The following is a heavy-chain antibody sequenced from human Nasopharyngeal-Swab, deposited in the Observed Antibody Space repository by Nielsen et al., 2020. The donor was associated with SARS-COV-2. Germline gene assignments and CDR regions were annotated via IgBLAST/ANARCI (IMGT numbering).Heavy chain of an antibody. CDR1: GYTLTELS. Sequence: ASVKVSCKVSGYTLTELSMHWVRQAPGKGLEWMGCFDPEDGETIYAQKFQGRVTMTEDTSTDTAYMELSSLRSEDTAVYYCATGFPVVTAMPEYNHYTYYYYYGMDVWGQGTTVTVSS. CDR2: FDPEDGET. CDR3: ATGFPVVTAMPEYNHYTYYYYYGMDV. J-gene: IGHJ6*02. D-gene: IGHD2-21*02. V-gene: IGHV1-24*01.